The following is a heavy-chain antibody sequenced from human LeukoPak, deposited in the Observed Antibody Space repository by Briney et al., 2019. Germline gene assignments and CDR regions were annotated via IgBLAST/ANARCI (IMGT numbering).Heavy chain of an antibody. D-gene: IGHD2-2*01. V-gene: IGHV3-30*02. CDR2: IRYDGSNK. CDR1: GFTFSSYG. CDR3: AKNIVVVPAAAFDY. J-gene: IGHJ4*02. Sequence: GGSLRLSCAASGFTFSSYGMHWVRQAPGKGLEWVAFIRYDGSNKYYADSVKGRFTISRDNSKNTLYLQMNSLRAEDTAVYYCAKNIVVVPAAAFDYWGQGTLVTVSS.